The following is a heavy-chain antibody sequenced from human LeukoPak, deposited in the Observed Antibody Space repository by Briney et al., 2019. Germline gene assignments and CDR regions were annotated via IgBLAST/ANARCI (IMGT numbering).Heavy chain of an antibody. V-gene: IGHV5-51*01. CDR1: GYSFTSYW. J-gene: IGHJ4*02. D-gene: IGHD4-17*01. Sequence: GESLEISCKGSGYSFTSYWIGWVRQMPGKGLEWMGIIYPGDSDTRYSPSFQGQVTISADKSISTAYLQWSSLKASDTAMYYCARLWPSRGDYGHTSADYWGQGTLVTVSS. CDR3: ARLWPSRGDYGHTSADY. CDR2: IYPGDSDT.